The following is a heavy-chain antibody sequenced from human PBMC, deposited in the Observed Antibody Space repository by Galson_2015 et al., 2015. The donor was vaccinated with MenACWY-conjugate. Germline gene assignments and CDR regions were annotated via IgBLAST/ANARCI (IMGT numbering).Heavy chain of an antibody. D-gene: IGHD1-26*01. V-gene: IGHV5-51*01. CDR3: ARHPPGGRGMDV. J-gene: IGHJ6*02. CDR2: ISPGDSNT. Sequence: QSGAEVKQPGESLKISCKGSGYYFTSYWIAWVRQIPGNGLEWMGLISPGDSNTRYSPSFQGQVTISADKSVSTAYLQWSSLKASDTAMYYCARHPPGGRGMDVWGQGTTVTVSS. CDR1: GYYFTSYW.